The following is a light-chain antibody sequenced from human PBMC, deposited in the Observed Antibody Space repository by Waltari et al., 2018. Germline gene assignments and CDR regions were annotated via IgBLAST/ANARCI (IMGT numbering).Light chain of an antibody. CDR1: QGVSTY. V-gene: IGKV1-27*01. CDR3: QSYYGAPPFT. CDR2: TAS. Sequence: DFQMTQSPSSLSASVGDRVTITCRASQGVSTYLAWYQQKPGKVPRLLIHTASTLQSGVPSRFSGSGSGTQFNLNISSLQPEDVATYYCQSYYGAPPFTFAPGTKVEI. J-gene: IGKJ3*01.